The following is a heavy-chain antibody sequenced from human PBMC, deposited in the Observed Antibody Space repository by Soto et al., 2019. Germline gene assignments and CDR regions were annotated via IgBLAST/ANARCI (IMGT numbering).Heavy chain of an antibody. V-gene: IGHV3-23*01. CDR3: AKVLGAYYFDH. Sequence: EVQLMESGGGLVQPGGSLRLSCVASGFTFSTYGMGWVRQAPGKGLECVSVISASGGNTYYGDSVKGRFTISRDNSKNPLSMQMNSLRAEDTARYYCAKVLGAYYFDHWGQGTLVTVSS. J-gene: IGHJ4*02. CDR2: ISASGGNT. CDR1: GFTFSTYG.